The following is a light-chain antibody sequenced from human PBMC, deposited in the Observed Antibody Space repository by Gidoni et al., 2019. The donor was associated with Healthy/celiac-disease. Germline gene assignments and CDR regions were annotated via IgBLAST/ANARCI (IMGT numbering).Light chain of an antibody. CDR2: YDS. Sequence: SYVLTQPTSVSVAPGKPARVTCGGNNIGSKSVHWYQQKPGQAPVLVIYYDSDRPSGIPERFSGSNSGNTATLTISRVEAGDEADYYCQVWDSSSDHYVFGTGTKVTVL. CDR1: NIGSKS. V-gene: IGLV3-21*04. J-gene: IGLJ1*01. CDR3: QVWDSSSDHYV.